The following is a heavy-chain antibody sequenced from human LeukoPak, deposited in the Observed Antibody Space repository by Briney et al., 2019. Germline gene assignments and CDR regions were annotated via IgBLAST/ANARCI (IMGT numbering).Heavy chain of an antibody. CDR3: AKVGDTAMVTYFDY. CDR2: TSYDGSNK. D-gene: IGHD5-18*01. J-gene: IGHJ4*02. CDR1: GFTFSNYG. V-gene: IGHV3-30*18. Sequence: GRSLRLSCAASGFTFSNYGMHWVRQAPGKGLEWVAVTSYDGSNKYYADSVRGRFTISRDNSKNTLHLQMDSLRAEDTAVYYCAKVGDTAMVTYFDYWGQGTLVTVSS.